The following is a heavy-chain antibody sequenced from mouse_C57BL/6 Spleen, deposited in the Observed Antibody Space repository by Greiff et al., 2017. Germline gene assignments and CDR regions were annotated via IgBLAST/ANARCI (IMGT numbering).Heavy chain of an antibody. D-gene: IGHD2-4*01. CDR3: ARQWIYDYDVGYAMDY. V-gene: IGHV5-6*01. CDR2: ISSGGSYT. Sequence: EVQLVESGGDLVKPGGSLKLSCAASGFTFSSYGMSWVRQTPDKRLEWVATISSGGSYTYYPDSLKGRFTISRDNAKNTLYLQMSSLKSEDTAMYYCARQWIYDYDVGYAMDYWGQGTSVTVSS. J-gene: IGHJ4*01. CDR1: GFTFSSYG.